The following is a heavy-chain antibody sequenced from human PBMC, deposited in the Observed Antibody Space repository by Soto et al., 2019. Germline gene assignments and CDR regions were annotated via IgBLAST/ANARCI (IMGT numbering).Heavy chain of an antibody. CDR2: IYQSGST. CDR3: ARGAYSGRIGSFDY. J-gene: IGHJ4*02. Sequence: PSETLSLTCTVSGGSITSSSYYWGWIRQPPGKGLEWIGHIYQSGSTLYNPSLKSRITISVDTSKNQFSLKLSSVTAADSAVYYCARGAYSGRIGSFDYWGQGTLVTVSS. CDR1: GGSITSSSYY. D-gene: IGHD1-26*01. V-gene: IGHV4-39*07.